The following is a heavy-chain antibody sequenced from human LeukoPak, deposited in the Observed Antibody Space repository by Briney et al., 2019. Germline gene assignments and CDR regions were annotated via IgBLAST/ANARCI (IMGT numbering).Heavy chain of an antibody. CDR1: GGSFSGYY. Sequence: SETLSLTCAVYGGSFSGYYWSWIRQPPGKGLEWIGEINHSGSTNYNPSLKSRVTISVDTSKNQFSLKLSSVTAADTAVYYCARGPALRWHTYWGQGTLVTVSS. J-gene: IGHJ4*02. CDR2: INHSGST. D-gene: IGHD4-23*01. V-gene: IGHV4-34*01. CDR3: ARGPALRWHTY.